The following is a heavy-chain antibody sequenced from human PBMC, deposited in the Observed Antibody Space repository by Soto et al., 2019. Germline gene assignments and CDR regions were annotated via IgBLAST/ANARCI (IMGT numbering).Heavy chain of an antibody. Sequence: GASVKVSCKASGYTFTSYGISWVRQAPGQGLEWMGWISACSGSTSYAQKFQGRVTMTTDTSTSTVYMELSSLRSEDTAVYYCAREAEYSSSYAYDYWGQGTLVTVSS. V-gene: IGHV1-18*01. CDR1: GYTFTSYG. CDR2: ISACSGST. D-gene: IGHD6-13*01. J-gene: IGHJ4*02. CDR3: AREAEYSSSYAYDY.